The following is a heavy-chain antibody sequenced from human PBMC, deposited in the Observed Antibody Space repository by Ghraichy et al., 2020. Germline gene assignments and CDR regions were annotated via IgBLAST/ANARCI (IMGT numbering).Heavy chain of an antibody. CDR1: GFTFSNYW. Sequence: TLSLTCAASGFTFSNYWMNWVRQAPGKGLEWVANIKQDGSEKNYVDSVKGRFTISRDNVKNSLYLQMNSLRAEDTAVYYCAGGTGYIIDYWGQGTLVTVSS. CDR3: AGGTGYIIDY. CDR2: IKQDGSEK. J-gene: IGHJ4*02. D-gene: IGHD5-24*01. V-gene: IGHV3-7*01.